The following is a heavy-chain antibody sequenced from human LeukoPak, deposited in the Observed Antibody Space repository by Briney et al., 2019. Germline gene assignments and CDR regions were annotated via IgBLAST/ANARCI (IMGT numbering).Heavy chain of an antibody. CDR1: GFTFSSYS. D-gene: IGHD6-13*01. J-gene: IGHJ4*02. Sequence: GGSLRLSCAASGFTFSSYSMNWVRQAPGKGLEWVSSITATSSCIYYADSVRGRFTISRDNAKNSLYLQMNSLRAEDTAVYYCARPAAAIPPYWGQGTLVTVSS. CDR3: ARPAAAIPPY. V-gene: IGHV3-21*01. CDR2: ITATSSCI.